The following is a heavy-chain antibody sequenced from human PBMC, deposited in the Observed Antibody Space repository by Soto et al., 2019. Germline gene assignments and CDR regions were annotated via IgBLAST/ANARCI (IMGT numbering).Heavy chain of an antibody. CDR2: VYSSGST. J-gene: IGHJ4*02. CDR3: ARRGLVGATTFDY. V-gene: IGHV4-4*08. Sequence: PSETLSLTCTVSGDSITSYNWNWLRQPPGKALEWIGYVYSSGSTNYNPSLKSRVTISVDTSKNQFSLKLSSVTAADTAVYYCARRGLVGATTFDYWGQGTLVTVSS. D-gene: IGHD1-26*01. CDR1: GDSITSYN.